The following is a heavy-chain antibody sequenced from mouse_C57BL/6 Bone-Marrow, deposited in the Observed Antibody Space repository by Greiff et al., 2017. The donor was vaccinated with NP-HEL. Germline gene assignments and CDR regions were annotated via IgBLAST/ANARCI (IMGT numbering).Heavy chain of an antibody. Sequence: VKLMESGAELARPGASVKLSCTASGYTFTSYGISWVKQRTGQGLEWIGEIYPRSGNTYHNEKFKGKATLTADKSSSTAYMELRSLTSEDSAVYFCARNGPNYYGSSYGKDYYAMDYWGQGTSVTVSS. CDR3: ARNGPNYYGSSYGKDYYAMDY. D-gene: IGHD1-1*01. V-gene: IGHV1-81*01. J-gene: IGHJ4*01. CDR2: IYPRSGNT. CDR1: GYTFTSYG.